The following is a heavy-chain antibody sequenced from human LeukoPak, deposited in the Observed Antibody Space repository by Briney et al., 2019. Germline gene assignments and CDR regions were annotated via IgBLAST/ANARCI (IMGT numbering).Heavy chain of an antibody. CDR3: ARGPYCSGGSCYSGGNRHY. CDR2: ISYDGTNK. D-gene: IGHD2-15*01. CDR1: GFTFTNYA. V-gene: IGHV3-30*04. J-gene: IGHJ4*02. Sequence: PGGSLRLSCAASGFTFTNYAMHWVRQAPGKWLEWVAVISYDGTNKYYADSVKGRFTISRDNSKNTLYLQMNSLRAEDTAVYYCARGPYCSGGSCYSGGNRHYRGQGTLVTVSS.